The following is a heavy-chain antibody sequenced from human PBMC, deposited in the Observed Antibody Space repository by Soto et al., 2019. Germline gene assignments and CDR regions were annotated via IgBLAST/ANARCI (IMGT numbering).Heavy chain of an antibody. V-gene: IGHV3-33*01. J-gene: IGHJ3*02. Sequence: GGSLRLSCAASGFTFSSYGMHWVRQAPGKGLEWVAVIWYDGSNKYYADSVKGRFTISRDNSKNTLYLQMNSLRAEDTAVYYCARDYYSSGYYYSQRADVAFDIWGQGTMVTVSS. CDR3: ARDYYSSGYYYSQRADVAFDI. D-gene: IGHD3-22*01. CDR2: IWYDGSNK. CDR1: GFTFSSYG.